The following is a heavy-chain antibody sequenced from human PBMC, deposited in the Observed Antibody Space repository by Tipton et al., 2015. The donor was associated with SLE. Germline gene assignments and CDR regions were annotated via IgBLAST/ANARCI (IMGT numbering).Heavy chain of an antibody. D-gene: IGHD6-19*01. J-gene: IGHJ4*02. CDR1: GDSISNNNW. Sequence: GLVKPSETLSLTCAVSGDSISNNNWWTWVRQRPGKGLEWIGEIHHIGNTNQNPSLKSRVTISIDKSKNQFSLKVNSVTAADTAVYYCARDREQFSKWGQGTLVTVSS. CDR2: IHHIGNT. V-gene: IGHV4-4*02. CDR3: ARDREQFSK.